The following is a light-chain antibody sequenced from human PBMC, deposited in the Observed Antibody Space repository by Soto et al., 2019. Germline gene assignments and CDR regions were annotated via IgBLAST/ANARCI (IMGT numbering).Light chain of an antibody. Sequence: QPVLTQPPSASGTPGQRVTISCSGSSSNVGSNSVNWYQQLPGTAPKLLIYSNNQRPSGVPDRFSGSQSGTSASLAISGLQSADEADYYCASWDDSLNGFYVFGTGTKLTVL. CDR3: ASWDDSLNGFYV. CDR1: SSNVGSNS. V-gene: IGLV1-44*01. J-gene: IGLJ1*01. CDR2: SNN.